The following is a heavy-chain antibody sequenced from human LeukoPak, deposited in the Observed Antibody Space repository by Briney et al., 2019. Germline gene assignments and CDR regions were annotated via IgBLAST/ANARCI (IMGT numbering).Heavy chain of an antibody. CDR1: SDPICSYY. CDR3: ARHAPRGTLFEY. J-gene: IGHJ4*02. CDR2: IYYSGST. D-gene: IGHD3-10*01. V-gene: IGHV4-59*08. Sequence: SETLTLTCTVSSDPICSYYWIGLAHPPGKGLEWIGYIYYSGSTNYNPSLKSRVTISVDTSKNQFSLKLSSMTAADTAVYYCARHAPRGTLFEYWGQGTLVTVSS.